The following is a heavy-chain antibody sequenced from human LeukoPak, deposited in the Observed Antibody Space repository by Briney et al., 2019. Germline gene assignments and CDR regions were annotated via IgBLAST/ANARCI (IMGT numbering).Heavy chain of an antibody. D-gene: IGHD3-10*01. CDR1: GFTFSSYG. Sequence: GGSLRLSCAASGFTFSSYGMHWVRQAPGKGLEWVAVISYDGSNKYYADSVKGRFTISRDNSKSTLYLQMNSLRAEDTAVYYCAKSIYYGSGSYLHYYGMDVWGQGTTVTVSS. J-gene: IGHJ6*02. CDR2: ISYDGSNK. V-gene: IGHV3-30*18. CDR3: AKSIYYGSGSYLHYYGMDV.